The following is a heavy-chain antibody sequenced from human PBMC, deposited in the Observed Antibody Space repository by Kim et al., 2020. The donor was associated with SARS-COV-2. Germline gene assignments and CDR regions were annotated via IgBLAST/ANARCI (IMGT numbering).Heavy chain of an antibody. CDR3: ARGFYYGSGSYYNSRYYYYGMDV. V-gene: IGHV4-34*01. CDR2: INHSGST. D-gene: IGHD3-10*01. CDR1: GGSFSGYY. J-gene: IGHJ6*02. Sequence: SETLSLTCAVYGGSFSGYYWSWIRQPPGKGLEWIGEINHSGSTNYNPSLKSRVTISVDTSKNQFSLKLSSVTAADTAVYYCARGFYYGSGSYYNSRYYYYGMDVWGQGTTVTVSS.